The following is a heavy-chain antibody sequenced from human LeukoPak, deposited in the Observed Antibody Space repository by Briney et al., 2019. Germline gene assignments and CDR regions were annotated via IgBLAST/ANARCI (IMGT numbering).Heavy chain of an antibody. D-gene: IGHD6-19*01. CDR2: INPNSGVT. J-gene: IGHJ1*01. Sequence: ASVKVSCKASGYTFTGYYIHWVRQAPGQGLEWMGWINPNSGVTNYAQNFRGRVTMTRDTSISTAYMELSRLTSDDTAVYYCARRGAVPVEYLQYWGQGTLVTVSS. CDR1: GYTFTGYY. V-gene: IGHV1-2*02. CDR3: ARRGAVPVEYLQY.